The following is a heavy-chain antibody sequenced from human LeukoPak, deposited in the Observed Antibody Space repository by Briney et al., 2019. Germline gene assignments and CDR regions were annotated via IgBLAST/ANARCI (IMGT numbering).Heavy chain of an antibody. Sequence: VASVKVSCKASGGTFSSYAISWVRQAPGQGLEWMGGIIPIFGTANYAQKFQGRVTITADESTSTAYMELSSLRSEDTAVYYCARARHYYGSGSYPYYYMDVWGKGTTVTVSS. J-gene: IGHJ6*03. CDR1: GGTFSSYA. CDR2: IIPIFGTA. CDR3: ARARHYYGSGSYPYYYMDV. D-gene: IGHD3-10*01. V-gene: IGHV1-69*13.